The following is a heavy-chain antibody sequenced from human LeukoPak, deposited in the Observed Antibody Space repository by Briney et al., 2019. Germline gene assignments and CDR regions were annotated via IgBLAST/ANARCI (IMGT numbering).Heavy chain of an antibody. CDR3: ASNPTIAYFDY. Sequence: GESLKISCKASGYSFTTYWIGWVGQMPGKGLEWMGIIYPGDSDTRYSPSFQGQVTISADKSISTAYLQWSSLKASDTAMYYCASNPTIAYFDYWGQGTLVTVSS. CDR1: GYSFTTYW. V-gene: IGHV5-51*01. CDR2: IYPGDSDT. J-gene: IGHJ4*02. D-gene: IGHD2-21*01.